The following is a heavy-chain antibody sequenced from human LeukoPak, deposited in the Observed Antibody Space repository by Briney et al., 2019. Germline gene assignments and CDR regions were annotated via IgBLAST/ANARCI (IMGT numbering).Heavy chain of an antibody. V-gene: IGHV3-43*01. CDR3: AKDVRGYT. CDR1: GFTFDDYK. Sequence: GGSLRLSCAASGFTFDDYKMPWVRQGPGKGLEWVCLISRDGGRTDYVDSVKGRFTISRDNTKNSLYLQMNSLRSEDTGIYYCAKDVRGYTWGQGTLVTVSS. J-gene: IGHJ4*02. D-gene: IGHD5-12*01. CDR2: ISRDGGRT.